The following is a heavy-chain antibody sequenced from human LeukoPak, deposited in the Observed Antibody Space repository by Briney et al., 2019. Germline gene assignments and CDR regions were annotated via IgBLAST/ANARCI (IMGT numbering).Heavy chain of an antibody. J-gene: IGHJ4*02. CDR1: GGSISSYF. V-gene: IGHV4-4*07. D-gene: IGHD1-26*01. CDR3: ARDRERAWDY. Sequence: SETLSLTCTVSGGSISSYFWTWVRQPAGKGLEWIGRIYASGSTNYNPSLKSRVTMSVDTFKNQFSLSLSSVTAADTAVYYCARDRERAWDYWGQGTLVTVSS. CDR2: IYASGST.